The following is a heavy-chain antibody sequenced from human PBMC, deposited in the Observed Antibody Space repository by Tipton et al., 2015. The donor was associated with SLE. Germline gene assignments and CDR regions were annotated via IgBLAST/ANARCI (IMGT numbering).Heavy chain of an antibody. D-gene: IGHD6-25*01. CDR3: ARHVSGIPAAGFQAFDV. V-gene: IGHV4-39*01. Sequence: TLSLTCFVSGGSISRNSYNWGWLRQPPGKDLAWIGSVFYSGNTNYKPSLESRVTMSLDTSKNQQSLKLSSVTAADTAIYYCARHVSGIPAAGFQAFDVWGHGTVVTVSS. CDR2: VFYSGNT. J-gene: IGHJ3*01. CDR1: GGSISRNSYN.